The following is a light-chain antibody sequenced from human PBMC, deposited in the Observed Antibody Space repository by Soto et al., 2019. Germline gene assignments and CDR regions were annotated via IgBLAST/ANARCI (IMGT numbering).Light chain of an antibody. CDR2: AAS. J-gene: IGKJ2*01. CDR3: QKYDSAPLT. Sequence: DIQMTQSPSSLAASVGDRVTITCRASQGISGNLAWYHQQPGNAPKRLIYAASTLKSGVPSRFSGSGAGTDFTLTITSLQPEDVATYYCQKYDSAPLTFGQGTKVEIK. V-gene: IGKV1-27*01. CDR1: QGISGN.